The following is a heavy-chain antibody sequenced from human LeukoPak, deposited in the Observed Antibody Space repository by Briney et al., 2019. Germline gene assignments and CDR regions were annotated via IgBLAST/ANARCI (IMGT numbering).Heavy chain of an antibody. D-gene: IGHD1-26*01. CDR3: ANQVATTGPVY. V-gene: IGHV3-53*01. J-gene: IGHJ4*02. Sequence: PGGSLRLSCAASGFTVTDNYMNWVRQSSGKGLEWVSVIYGGGDTNYADSVKGRFIISRDTSKNTVYLQMNSLRAEDTAVYYCANQVATTGPVYWGQGTLVTVSS. CDR2: IYGGGDT. CDR1: GFTVTDNY.